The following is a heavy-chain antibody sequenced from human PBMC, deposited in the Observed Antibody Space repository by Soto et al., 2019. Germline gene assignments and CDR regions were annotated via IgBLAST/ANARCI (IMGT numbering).Heavy chain of an antibody. CDR2: IYHSGST. CDR3: ARSTMVRGVIHWFDP. D-gene: IGHD3-10*01. CDR1: GYSISSGYC. J-gene: IGHJ5*02. Sequence: SETLSLTCAVSGYSISSGYCWGWIRQPPGKGLEWIGSIYHSGSTYYNPSLKSRVTISVDTSKNQFSLKLSSVTAADTAVYYCARSTMVRGVIHWFDPWGQGTLVTVSS. V-gene: IGHV4-38-2*01.